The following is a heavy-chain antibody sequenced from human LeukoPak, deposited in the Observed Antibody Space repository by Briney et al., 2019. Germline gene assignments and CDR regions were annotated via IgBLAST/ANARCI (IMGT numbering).Heavy chain of an antibody. D-gene: IGHD6-19*01. V-gene: IGHV3-30*18. CDR1: GFTFSSYG. J-gene: IGHJ4*02. CDR3: AKGRSSGWYS. CDR2: ISYDGSNK. Sequence: GRSLRLSRAASGFTFSSYGMHWVRQAPGKGLEWVAVISYDGSNKYYADSVKGRFTISRDNSKNTLYLQMNSLRAEDTAVYYCAKGRSSGWYSWGQGTLVTVSS.